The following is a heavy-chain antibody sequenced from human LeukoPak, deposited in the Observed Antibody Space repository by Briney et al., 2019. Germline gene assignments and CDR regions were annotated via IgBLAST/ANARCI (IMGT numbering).Heavy chain of an antibody. J-gene: IGHJ4*02. D-gene: IGHD6-13*01. V-gene: IGHV4-4*07. CDR1: GGSISSYY. CDR2: IYTSGST. CDR3: ARAALAAAATPTIFDY. Sequence: PSETLSLTCTVSGGSISSYYWSWIRQPAGKGLEWIGRIYTSGSTNYNPSLKSRVTMSVDTSKNQFSLKLTSVTAADTAVYYCARAALAAAATPTIFDYWGQGTLVTVSS.